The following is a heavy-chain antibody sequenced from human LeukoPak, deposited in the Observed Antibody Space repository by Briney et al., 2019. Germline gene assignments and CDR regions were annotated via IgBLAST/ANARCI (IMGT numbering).Heavy chain of an antibody. V-gene: IGHV3-23*01. CDR1: GFTFSSYA. CDR3: AKGQSTAGRYYFDY. J-gene: IGHJ4*02. Sequence: GGSLRLSCAASGFTFSSYAMSWVRQAPGKGLEWVSGSGGSRSYADSVQGRFTISRDNSKDTLYLQMSSLRAEDTAVYYCAKGQSTAGRYYFDYWGQGTLVTVPT. CDR2: SGGSR. D-gene: IGHD4-17*01.